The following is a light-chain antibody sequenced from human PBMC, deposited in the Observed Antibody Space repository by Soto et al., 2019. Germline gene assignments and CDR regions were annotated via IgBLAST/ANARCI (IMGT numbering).Light chain of an antibody. V-gene: IGLV1-51*01. Sequence: SVLTRPPSVSAAPGQKVTISCTGSSPNIGNNYVSWYQHLPGTAPKLLIYDNNKRPSGIPDRFSGSKSGTSATLDITGLQTGDEADYYCATWDSSLSAHVFGTGTKVTVL. CDR3: ATWDSSLSAHV. J-gene: IGLJ1*01. CDR2: DNN. CDR1: SPNIGNNY.